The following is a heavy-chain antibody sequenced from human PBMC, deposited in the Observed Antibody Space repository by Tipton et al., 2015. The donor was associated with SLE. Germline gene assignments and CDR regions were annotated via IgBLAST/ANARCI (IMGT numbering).Heavy chain of an antibody. CDR1: GDSISSKNYY. J-gene: IGHJ3*02. Sequence: TLSLTCTVSGDSISSKNYYWGWIRQPPGKGLEWIGSIHYSGSTYDNPSFKSRVTISVDTSKNQFSLKLSSVTAADTAVYYCARAEGSWDAFDIWGQGTMVTVSS. CDR2: IHYSGST. D-gene: IGHD2-15*01. V-gene: IGHV4-39*07. CDR3: ARAEGSWDAFDI.